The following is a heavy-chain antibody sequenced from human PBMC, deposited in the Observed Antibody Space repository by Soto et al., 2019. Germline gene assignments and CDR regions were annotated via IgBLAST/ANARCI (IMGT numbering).Heavy chain of an antibody. Sequence: GESLKISCAASGFTFSDYYMSWIRQAPGKGLEWVSYISSSGSTIYYADSVKGRFTISRDNAKNSLYLQMNSLRAEDTAVYYCARAPPAMDYYYMDVWGKGTTVTVSS. V-gene: IGHV3-11*01. J-gene: IGHJ6*03. CDR3: ARAPPAMDYYYMDV. CDR2: ISSSGSTI. CDR1: GFTFSDYY.